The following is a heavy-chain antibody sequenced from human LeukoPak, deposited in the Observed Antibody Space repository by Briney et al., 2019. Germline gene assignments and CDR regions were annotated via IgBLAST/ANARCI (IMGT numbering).Heavy chain of an antibody. CDR3: ARDGPKDSSGY. Sequence: GGSLRLSCAASGFTVSSNYMSWVRQAPGKGLEWVSVIYSGGSTYYADSVKGRFTISRDNSKNTLYLQMNSLRAEDTAVYYCARDGPKDSSGYWGQGTLVTVSS. D-gene: IGHD3-22*01. CDR2: IYSGGST. V-gene: IGHV3-66*01. CDR1: GFTVSSNY. J-gene: IGHJ4*02.